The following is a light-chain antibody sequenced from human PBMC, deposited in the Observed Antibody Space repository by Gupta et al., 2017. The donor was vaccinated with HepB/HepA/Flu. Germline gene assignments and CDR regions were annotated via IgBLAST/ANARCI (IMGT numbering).Light chain of an antibody. CDR1: NSNIGAGSD. V-gene: IGLV1-40*01. Sequence: SVLTQPPSLSGAPGQRVTISCTGSNSNIGAGSDVHWYQQLPGTAPKLLIYSNNNRPSGVPDRFSGSKSGTSASLAITGLQAEDEADYYCQSYDSSLSGWVFGGGTKLTVL. CDR2: SNN. J-gene: IGLJ3*02. CDR3: QSYDSSLSGWV.